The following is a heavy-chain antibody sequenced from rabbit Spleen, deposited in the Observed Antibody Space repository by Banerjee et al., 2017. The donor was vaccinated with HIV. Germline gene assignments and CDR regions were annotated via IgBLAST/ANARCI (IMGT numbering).Heavy chain of an antibody. J-gene: IGHJ4*01. D-gene: IGHD1-1*01. Sequence: QSLEESGGDLVKPGASLTLTCTASGFSFSSRYYMSWVRQAPGKGLEWIGDIDPIFGIAVYASWVNGRFTISSHNAQNTLYLQLNSLTAADTATYFCVRDPAYASVSTYNIPVLWGPGTLVTVS. CDR1: GFSFSSRYY. CDR2: IDPIFGIA. CDR3: VRDPAYASVSTYNIPVL. V-gene: IGHV1S40*01.